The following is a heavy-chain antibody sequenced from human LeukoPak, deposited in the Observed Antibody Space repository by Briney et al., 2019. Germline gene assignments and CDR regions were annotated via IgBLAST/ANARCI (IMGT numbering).Heavy chain of an antibody. CDR3: ARGSGSRYNWFDP. J-gene: IGHJ5*02. Sequence: GGSLRLSCAVSGFTFSSYWMSWVRQAPGKGLEWVANIKPDGSEKYNADSVKGRFTISRDNTENSLYLQMNSLRAEDTAVYYCARGSGSRYNWFDPWGQGTLVTVSS. D-gene: IGHD5-12*01. CDR2: IKPDGSEK. V-gene: IGHV3-7*04. CDR1: GFTFSSYW.